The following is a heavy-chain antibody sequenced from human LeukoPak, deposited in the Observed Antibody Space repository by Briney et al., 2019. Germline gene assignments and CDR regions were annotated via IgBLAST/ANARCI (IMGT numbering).Heavy chain of an antibody. CDR2: VSGSGGNT. Sequence: PGGSLRLSCAASGFTFSSYAMSWVRQGPGKGLEWVSAVSGSGGNTYYADSVKGRFTISRDNSKSTLYLQMNSLRAEDTALYYCARAYYYDSGSYYGHFDYWGRGTLVTVSS. V-gene: IGHV3-23*01. CDR3: ARAYYYDSGSYYGHFDY. D-gene: IGHD3-10*01. CDR1: GFTFSSYA. J-gene: IGHJ4*02.